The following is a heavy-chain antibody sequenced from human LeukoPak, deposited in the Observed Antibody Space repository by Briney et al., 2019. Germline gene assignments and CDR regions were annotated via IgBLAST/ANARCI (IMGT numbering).Heavy chain of an antibody. CDR3: AKRRDGYRGDFDY. Sequence: GGSLRLSCAASGFTFSSHWMSWVRQAPGKGLEWVANIKTDGSEKYSIDSVKGRFTISRDNTKNSLYLQMNSLRAEDTAVYYCAKRRDGYRGDFDYWGQGTLVTVSS. J-gene: IGHJ4*02. D-gene: IGHD5-24*01. CDR2: IKTDGSEK. CDR1: GFTFSSHW. V-gene: IGHV3-7*05.